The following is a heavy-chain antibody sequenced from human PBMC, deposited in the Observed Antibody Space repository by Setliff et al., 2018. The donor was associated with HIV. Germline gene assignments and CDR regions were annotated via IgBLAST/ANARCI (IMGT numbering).Heavy chain of an antibody. Sequence: ASVKVSFKASGGTFSTYAINWVRQAPGQGLEWLGGIIPVSGTANYAERFQDRVTISTDESKASVYLQVSSLTSEDTAVYYCASDREEYCGHDCSSPLDNWGPGTLVTVSS. CDR3: ASDREEYCGHDCSSPLDN. J-gene: IGHJ4*02. V-gene: IGHV1-69*05. D-gene: IGHD2-21*02. CDR2: IIPVSGTA. CDR1: GGTFSTYA.